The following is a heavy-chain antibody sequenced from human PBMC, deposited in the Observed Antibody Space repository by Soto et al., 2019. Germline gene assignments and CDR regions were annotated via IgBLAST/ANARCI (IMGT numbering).Heavy chain of an antibody. D-gene: IGHD3-10*01. V-gene: IGHV4-30-4*01. CDR3: ARVWFGESTLYFDY. Sequence: SETLSLTCTVSGGSISSGDYYWSWIRQPPGKGLEWIGYIYYSGSTYYNPSLKSRVTISVDTSKNQFPLKLSSVTAADTAVYYCARVWFGESTLYFDYWGQGTLVTASS. J-gene: IGHJ4*02. CDR2: IYYSGST. CDR1: GGSISSGDYY.